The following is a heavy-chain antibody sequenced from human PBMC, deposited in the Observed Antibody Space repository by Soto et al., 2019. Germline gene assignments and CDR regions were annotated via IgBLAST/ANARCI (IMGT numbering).Heavy chain of an antibody. CDR2: IWYDGSNK. D-gene: IGHD6-13*01. CDR1: GFTFSSYG. CDR3: ARSRSIAAAGSRPIDY. J-gene: IGHJ4*02. Sequence: QVQLVESGGGVVQPGRSLRLSCAASGFTFSSYGMHWVRQAPGKGLEWVAVIWYDGSNKYYADSVKGRFTISRDNSKNTLYLQMNSLRAEDTAVYYCARSRSIAAAGSRPIDYWGQGTLVTVSS. V-gene: IGHV3-33*01.